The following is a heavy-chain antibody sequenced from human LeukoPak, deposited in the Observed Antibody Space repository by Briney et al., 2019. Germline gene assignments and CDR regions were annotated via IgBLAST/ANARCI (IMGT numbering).Heavy chain of an antibody. V-gene: IGHV4-34*01. CDR1: GGSFSGYY. CDR3: ARGRKYYYGSGSYYLFDY. CDR2: INHSGST. Sequence: KPSETLSLTCAVYGGSFSGYYWSWIRQPPGKGLEWIGEINHSGSTNYNPSLKSRVTISVDTSKNQFSLKLSSVTAADTAVYYCARGRKYYYGSGSYYLFDYWGQGTLVTVSS. J-gene: IGHJ4*02. D-gene: IGHD3-10*01.